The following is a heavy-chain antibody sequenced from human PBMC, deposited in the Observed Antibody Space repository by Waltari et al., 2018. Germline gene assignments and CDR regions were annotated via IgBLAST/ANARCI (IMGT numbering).Heavy chain of an antibody. CDR3: VRHDRIYSRGWSYLDH. CDR1: GASIPSSDFY. V-gene: IGHV4-39*01. CDR2: VSPSGDP. J-gene: IGHJ4*01. Sequence: QESGPAVVKPAGTLSLTCSVSGASIPSSDFYWGWVRQSPDKGLQWIWTVSPSGDPYCASSLGSRVSISVDTPNNQFSLTLTSVTAADTSVYYCVRHDRIYSRGWSYLDHWGPGALVIVSS. D-gene: IGHD3-22*01.